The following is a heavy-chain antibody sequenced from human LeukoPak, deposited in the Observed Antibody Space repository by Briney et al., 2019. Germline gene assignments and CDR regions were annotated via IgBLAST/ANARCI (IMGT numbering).Heavy chain of an antibody. Sequence: ASVKVSCKASGYTFTSYDINWVRQATGQGLEWMGWMNPNSGNTGYAQKFQGRVTMTRNTSISTAYMELSSLRSEDTAVYYCARRLAVAGTFDYWGQGTLVTVSS. CDR1: GYTFTSYD. V-gene: IGHV1-8*01. J-gene: IGHJ4*02. CDR3: ARRLAVAGTFDY. CDR2: MNPNSGNT. D-gene: IGHD6-19*01.